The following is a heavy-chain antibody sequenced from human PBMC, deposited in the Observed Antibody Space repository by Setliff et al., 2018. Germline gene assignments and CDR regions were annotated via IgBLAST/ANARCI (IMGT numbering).Heavy chain of an antibody. V-gene: IGHV4-39*01. CDR3: VRPGGTTVVARHFDY. D-gene: IGHD2-15*01. CDR2: ISYSGTP. J-gene: IGHJ4*01. Sequence: LSLTCTVSGVSISANHYWGWIRQPPGKGLEWIGSISYSGTPYYNASVESRVTISIDTSRNQFSLELRSVTVADTATYYCVRPGGTTVVARHFDYWGSGILVTVSS. CDR1: GVSISANHY.